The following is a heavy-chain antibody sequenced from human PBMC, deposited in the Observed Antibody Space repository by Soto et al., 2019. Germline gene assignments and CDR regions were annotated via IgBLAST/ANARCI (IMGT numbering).Heavy chain of an antibody. CDR3: VRDSGRGFYFDQ. CDR2: IRNRPNSYTT. CDR1: GFTFSDHY. V-gene: IGHV3-72*01. D-gene: IGHD3-10*01. Sequence: EVQLVESGGGLVQPGGSLRLSCAASGFTFSDHYMDWVRQAPGKGLEWVGRIRNRPNSYTTQYAAYVKGRFAVLRDDSDNLVYLQMNHLKTEDTAVYYCVRDSGRGFYFDQWGQGAQVTVSS. J-gene: IGHJ4*02.